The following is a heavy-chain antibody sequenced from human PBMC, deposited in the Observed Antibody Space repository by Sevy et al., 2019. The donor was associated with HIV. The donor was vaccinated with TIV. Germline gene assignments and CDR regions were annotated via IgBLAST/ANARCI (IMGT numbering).Heavy chain of an antibody. CDR3: ARAQGSIAARFYYYYYMDV. CDR1: GFTSSSYD. CDR2: IGTAGDT. V-gene: IGHV3-13*01. Sequence: GGSLRLSCAASGFTSSSYDMHWVRQATGKGLEWVSAIGTAGDTYYPGSVKGRFTISRENAKNSLYLQMNSLRAGDTAVYYCARAQGSIAARFYYYYYMDVWGKGTTVTVS. J-gene: IGHJ6*03. D-gene: IGHD6-6*01.